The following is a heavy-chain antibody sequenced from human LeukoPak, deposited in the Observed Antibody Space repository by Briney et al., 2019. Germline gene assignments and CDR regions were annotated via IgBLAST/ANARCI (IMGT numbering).Heavy chain of an antibody. D-gene: IGHD3-3*01. CDR1: GYTFTSYG. J-gene: IGHJ6*02. V-gene: IGHV1-18*01. Sequence: GASVKVSCKASGYTFTSYGISWVRQAPGQGLEWMGWISAYNGNTNYAQMLQGRVTMTTDTSTSTAYMELRSLRSDDTAVYYCARDRRAGITIFGVVTGGGMDVWGQGTTVTVSS. CDR3: ARDRRAGITIFGVVTGGGMDV. CDR2: ISAYNGNT.